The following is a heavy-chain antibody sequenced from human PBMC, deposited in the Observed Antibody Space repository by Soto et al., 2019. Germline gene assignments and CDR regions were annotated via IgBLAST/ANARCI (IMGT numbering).Heavy chain of an antibody. Sequence: PSETPSLTCTVSGASIRSTDYYWSWIRQAPGKGLEWIGYVYYTGSTYYNPSLMSRLTISVDTSKNQFSLKLTSVTAAETAVYYCVRTAREGAVAPHWFDRWGQGTQVTV. J-gene: IGHJ5*02. CDR3: VRTAREGAVAPHWFDR. V-gene: IGHV4-30-4*01. CDR2: VYYTGST. D-gene: IGHD2-21*02. CDR1: GASIRSTDYY.